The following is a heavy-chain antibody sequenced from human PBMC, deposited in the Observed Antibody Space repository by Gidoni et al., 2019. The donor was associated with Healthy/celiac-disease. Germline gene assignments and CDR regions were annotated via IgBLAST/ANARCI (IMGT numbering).Heavy chain of an antibody. Sequence: EVQLLESGGGLVQPGGSLRLSCAAFGFTSSSYAMSWVRQAPGKGLEWVSAISGSGGSTYYADSVKGRFTISRDNSKNTLYLQMNSLRAEDTAVYYCAKVGSMIVVVMGYWGQGTLVTVSS. CDR2: ISGSGGST. J-gene: IGHJ4*02. CDR3: AKVGSMIVVVMGY. D-gene: IGHD3-22*01. V-gene: IGHV3-23*01. CDR1: GFTSSSYA.